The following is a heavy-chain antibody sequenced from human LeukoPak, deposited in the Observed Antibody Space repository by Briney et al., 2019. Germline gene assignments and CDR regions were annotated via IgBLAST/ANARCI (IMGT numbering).Heavy chain of an antibody. CDR1: GFTFSSYS. CDR2: ISSSSSTI. J-gene: IGHJ3*02. Sequence: GGSLRLSCAASGFTFSSYSMNWVRQAPGKGLEWVSYISSSSSTINYADSVKGRFTISRDSAKNSLYLQMNNLRDEDTALYYCARGPTTYAFDIWGQGTMVTVSS. V-gene: IGHV3-48*02. CDR3: ARGPTTYAFDI.